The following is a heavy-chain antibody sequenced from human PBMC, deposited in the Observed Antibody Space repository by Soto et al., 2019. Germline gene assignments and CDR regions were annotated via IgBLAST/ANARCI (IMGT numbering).Heavy chain of an antibody. J-gene: IGHJ5*02. Sequence: SETLSLTCTVSGGSISNYYWTWIRQPPGRGLEWIGYIYYNGHTNYNASLKTRVTISLDMSKNQFSLKLSSVTTADTAVYYCARDLWFGGNNNWFDPWGQGALVTVS. D-gene: IGHD3-10*01. CDR3: ARDLWFGGNNNWFDP. V-gene: IGHV4-59*01. CDR1: GGSISNYY. CDR2: IYYNGHT.